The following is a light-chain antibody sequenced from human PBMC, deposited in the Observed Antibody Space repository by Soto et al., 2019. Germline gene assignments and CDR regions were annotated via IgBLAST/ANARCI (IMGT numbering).Light chain of an antibody. CDR2: AAS. V-gene: IGKV3-20*01. J-gene: IGKJ3*01. CDR3: QNNGSALFT. Sequence: EIVLTQSPGTLSLSPGERATLSCRASQSFSSSYLACYQQKPDQAPRLLIYAASSRATGIPDRFSGSGCAPDFPLTISSLEPEDFAVYYCQNNGSALFTFGPGTKVDVK. CDR1: QSFSSSY.